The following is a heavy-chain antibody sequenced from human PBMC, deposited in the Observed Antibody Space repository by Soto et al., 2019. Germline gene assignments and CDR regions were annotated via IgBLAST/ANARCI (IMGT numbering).Heavy chain of an antibody. CDR2: ISKSGDST. V-gene: IGHV3-23*01. CDR3: AKGSFGFDY. D-gene: IGHD3-10*01. Sequence: PGGSLRLSCAASGVTFTSYAMTWVRQVPGEGLQWVSSISKSGDSTYYADSVKGRFTTSRDNSKNTLYLQMNSLRAEDTAIYYCAKGSFGFDYGDQGSLVTVSS. CDR1: GVTFTSYA. J-gene: IGHJ4*02.